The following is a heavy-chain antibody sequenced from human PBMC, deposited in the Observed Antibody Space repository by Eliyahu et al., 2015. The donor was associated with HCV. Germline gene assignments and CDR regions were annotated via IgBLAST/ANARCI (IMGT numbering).Heavy chain of an antibody. CDR3: TTGAPGGFDYYLDV. Sequence: EVQLVESGGGLVKPGGSLRLSCAASGFTFSKAWMSWVRQAPGKGLEWIGRIRIKSETGGGNNAAPVKGRFTISRDDSKSTLYLQMNSLKTEDTAVYYCTTGAPGGFDYYLDVWGQGTTVTVSS. J-gene: IGHJ6*03. V-gene: IGHV3-15*01. CDR1: GFTFSKAW. D-gene: IGHD3-10*01. CDR2: IRIKSETGGG.